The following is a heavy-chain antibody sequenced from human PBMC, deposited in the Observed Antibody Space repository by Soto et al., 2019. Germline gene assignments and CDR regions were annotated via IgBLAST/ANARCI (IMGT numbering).Heavy chain of an antibody. CDR2: ISSSGDST. Sequence: GGSLRLSCSASGFKFSSNAMLWVRHAPGKGLEYVSAISSSGDSTYFADSVKGRFTISRDNSKNTLTLQMISLRAEDTAVYYGVKGCYGMDGWGQGTTVTVSS. V-gene: IGHV3-64D*08. J-gene: IGHJ6*02. CDR3: VKGCYGMDG. CDR1: GFKFSSNA.